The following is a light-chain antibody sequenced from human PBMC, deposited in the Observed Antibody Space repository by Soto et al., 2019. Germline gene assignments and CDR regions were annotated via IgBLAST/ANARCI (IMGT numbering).Light chain of an antibody. J-gene: IGKJ5*01. CDR3: QQYSKWPPIT. CDR1: QSVSNN. V-gene: IGKV3-15*01. CDR2: GAS. Sequence: EIVMTQSPSTLSVSPWERSTLSFMASQSVSNNLAWYQQRPGQAPSLLIYGASTRATGIPARFSGSGSGTEFTLTISSLQSEDFAVYYCQQYSKWPPITFGQGTRLEI.